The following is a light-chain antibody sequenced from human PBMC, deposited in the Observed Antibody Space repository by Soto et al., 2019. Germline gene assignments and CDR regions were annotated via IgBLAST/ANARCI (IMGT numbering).Light chain of an antibody. J-gene: IGKJ5*01. V-gene: IGKV3-20*01. CDR3: QQYGSSPSIT. Sequence: EIVMTQSPGTLSVSPGERVTLSFSASQSVGNNLAWHQQKPGQAPRLLIYGASTRATGFPARFSGSGSGTDFTLTISRLEPEDFAVYYCQQYGSSPSITFGQGTRLEIK. CDR2: GAS. CDR1: QSVGNN.